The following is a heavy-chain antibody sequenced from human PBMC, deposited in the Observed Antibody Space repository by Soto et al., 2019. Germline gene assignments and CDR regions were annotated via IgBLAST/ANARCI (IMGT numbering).Heavy chain of an antibody. CDR2: INKRADGGTA. D-gene: IGHD3-22*01. CDR3: PTVKPYISDSLGQCY. J-gene: IGHJ4*02. CDR1: GFTFSNAW. Sequence: EVQLVESGGGFVQPGGSLRLSCAASGFTFSNAWMNCVRQAPGKGLEWIGRINKRADGGTADHATPVKGRFTISRDDSKNTLYLQMTSLKTEDTAVYYCPTVKPYISDSLGQCYWGQGTLVTVSS. V-gene: IGHV3-15*01.